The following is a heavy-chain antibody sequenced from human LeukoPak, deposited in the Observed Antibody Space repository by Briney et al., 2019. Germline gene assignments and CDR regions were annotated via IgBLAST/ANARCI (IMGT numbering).Heavy chain of an antibody. CDR1: GGSVSGYY. Sequence: PSETLSLTCLVSGGSVSGYYWSWVRQPPGKGLEWIGYIYYSGSTIYNPSPKSRVTISIDMSKNQFSLKLTSVTAADTAVYYCAREHDGSGLWGQGTLVTVSS. J-gene: IGHJ4*02. CDR3: AREHDGSGL. V-gene: IGHV4-59*02. CDR2: IYYSGST. D-gene: IGHD3-22*01.